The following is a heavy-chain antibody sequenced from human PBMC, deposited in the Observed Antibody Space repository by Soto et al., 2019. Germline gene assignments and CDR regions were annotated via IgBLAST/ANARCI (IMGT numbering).Heavy chain of an antibody. CDR2: IYYSGST. CDR1: CGSIISYY. J-gene: IGHJ6*02. Sequence: SETLCLTCTVSCGSIISYYWSWIRQPPGKGLEWIGYIYYSGSTNYNPSLKSRVTISVDTSKNQFSLKLSSVTAADTAVYYCARSTPYYYGMDVWGQGTTVTVSS. V-gene: IGHV4-59*01. CDR3: ARSTPYYYGMDV.